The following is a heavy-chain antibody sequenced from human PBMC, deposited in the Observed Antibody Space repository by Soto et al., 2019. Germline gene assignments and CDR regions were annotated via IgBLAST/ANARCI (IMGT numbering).Heavy chain of an antibody. V-gene: IGHV4-34*01. CDR2: INHSGNT. J-gene: IGHJ5*02. CDR1: GGSFSTYY. Sequence: SETLSLTCAVYGGSFSTYYWNWIRQPPGKGLEWIGEINHSGNTQYNPSLNSRVTMSLDTSKNQLSLKLPSVTAADTAVYYSLGWLGSNWLGPFGQGNRVTASS. CDR3: LGWLGSNWLGP. D-gene: IGHD3-22*01.